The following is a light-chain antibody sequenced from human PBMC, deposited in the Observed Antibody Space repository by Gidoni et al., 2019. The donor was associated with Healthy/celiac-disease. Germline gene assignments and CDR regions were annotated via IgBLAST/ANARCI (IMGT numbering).Light chain of an antibody. CDR3: QQSYSTPIT. CDR2: AAS. CDR1: QSISSY. J-gene: IGKJ5*01. Sequence: DIQMTQSPSSLSASVGDRVTITCRASQSISSYLNWYQQKPGKAPKLLIYAASSLQSGVPSRFSVSGSGTDFTLTISILQPEDFATYYCQQSYSTPITFGQGTRLDIK. V-gene: IGKV1-39*01.